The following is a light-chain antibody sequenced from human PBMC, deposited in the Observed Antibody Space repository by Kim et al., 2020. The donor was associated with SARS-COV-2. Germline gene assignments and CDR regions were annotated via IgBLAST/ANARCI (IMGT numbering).Light chain of an antibody. Sequence: EIVMTQSPATLSVSPGESPTLSCRASQSVRSYLAWYQQKPGQAPRLLIYGASARATGIPARFSGSGSGTEFTLSISSLQSEDFALYYCQQYNEWPLPFGGGPKVDIK. J-gene: IGKJ4*01. CDR2: GAS. CDR1: QSVRSY. CDR3: QQYNEWPLP. V-gene: IGKV3-15*01.